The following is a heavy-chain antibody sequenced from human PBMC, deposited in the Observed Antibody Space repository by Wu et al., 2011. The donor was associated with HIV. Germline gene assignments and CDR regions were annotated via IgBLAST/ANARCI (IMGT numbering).Heavy chain of an antibody. CDR1: GYTFTGYY. J-gene: IGHJ4*02. CDR2: INPNSGGT. V-gene: IGHV1-2*02. D-gene: IGHD6-19*01. Sequence: QVHLVQSGAEMKKPGASVKVSCKASGYTFTGYYLHWVRQAPGQGLEWMGWINPNSGGTNYSQRFQGRVTMTRDTSISAAYLELSSLTSDDTAVYYCARRAVAGWPPFDFWGQGTLITVSS. CDR3: ARRAVAGWPPFDF.